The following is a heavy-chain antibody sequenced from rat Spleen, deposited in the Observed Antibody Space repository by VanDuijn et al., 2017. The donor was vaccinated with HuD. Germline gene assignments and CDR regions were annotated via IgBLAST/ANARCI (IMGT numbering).Heavy chain of an antibody. J-gene: IGHJ2*01. CDR3: VRERVPGFAFYFDY. CDR2: ISTGGNT. Sequence: QVQLKESGPGLVQPSQTLSLTCTVSGFSLTSNGVSWVRHPPGKGLEWIAAISTGGNTYYHSGLKSRLGISRDTSKSQVFLKMNSLQTEDTAIYFCVRERVPGFAFYFDYWGQGVMVTVSS. CDR1: GFSLTSNG. D-gene: IGHD1-4*01. V-gene: IGHV2S12*01.